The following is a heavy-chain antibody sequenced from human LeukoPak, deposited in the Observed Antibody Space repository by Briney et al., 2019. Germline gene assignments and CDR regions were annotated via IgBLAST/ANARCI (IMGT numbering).Heavy chain of an antibody. CDR1: SGSISSSSYY. Sequence: SETLSLTCTVSSGSISSSSYYWGWIRQPPGKGLEWIGSIYYSGSTYYNPSLKSRVTISVDTSKNQFSLKLSSVTAADTAVYYCARLIVVAAYFDYWGQGTLVTVSS. V-gene: IGHV4-39*07. CDR3: ARLIVVAAYFDY. J-gene: IGHJ4*02. D-gene: IGHD3-22*01. CDR2: IYYSGST.